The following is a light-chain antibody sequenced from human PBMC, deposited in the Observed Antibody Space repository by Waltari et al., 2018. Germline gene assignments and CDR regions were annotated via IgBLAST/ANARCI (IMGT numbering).Light chain of an antibody. J-gene: IGLJ2*01. CDR3: SSYTASDTLVV. CDR2: DVS. CDR1: SSDVGGYDY. Sequence: QSALTQPASVSGSPGQSITISCTGTSSDVGGYDYVSWYQQLPGKAPKLLISDVSQRPSGVCSRFSGSKSGNTASLTISGLQPEDEAHYYCSSYTASDTLVVFGGGTKLTVL. V-gene: IGLV2-14*03.